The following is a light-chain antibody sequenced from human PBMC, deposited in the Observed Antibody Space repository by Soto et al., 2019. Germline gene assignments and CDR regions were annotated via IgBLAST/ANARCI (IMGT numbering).Light chain of an antibody. J-gene: IGKJ1*01. CDR1: QSVSSRT. CDR2: GAS. CDR3: HQYGRT. V-gene: IGKV3-20*01. Sequence: EIVLTQSPGTLSLSRGERATLSCRASQSVSSRTLAWYQQRPGQAPRLLIYGASSRATGIPDRFSGSGSGTDFTLTISRLEPEDFAVYYCHQYGRTFGQGTKVEIK.